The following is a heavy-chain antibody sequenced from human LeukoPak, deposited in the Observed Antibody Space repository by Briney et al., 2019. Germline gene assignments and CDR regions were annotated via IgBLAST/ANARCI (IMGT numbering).Heavy chain of an antibody. D-gene: IGHD5-18*01. J-gene: IGHJ4*02. V-gene: IGHV4-34*01. CDR3: ARGRQLWSIYYFDY. Sequence: PSETLSLTCAVYGGSFSGYYWSWIRQPPGKGLEWIGEINHSGSTNYNPSLKSRVTISVDTSKNQFSLKLSSVTAADTAVYYCARGRQLWSIYYFDYWGQGTLVTVSS. CDR1: GGSFSGYY. CDR2: INHSGST.